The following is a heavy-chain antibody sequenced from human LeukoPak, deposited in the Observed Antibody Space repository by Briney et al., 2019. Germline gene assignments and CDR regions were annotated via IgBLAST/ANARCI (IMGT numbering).Heavy chain of an antibody. CDR1: GGSINSYY. D-gene: IGHD2-21*01. CDR3: ARGVRWGWYFDY. J-gene: IGHJ4*02. CDR2: IYYTGST. V-gene: IGHV4-59*01. Sequence: SETLSLTCTVSGGSINSYYWSWIRQPPGKGLEEIGYIYYTGSTNYNPSLKSRVTISVDTSKNQFSLKLSSVTAADTAVYYCARGVRWGWYFDYWGQGTLVTVSS.